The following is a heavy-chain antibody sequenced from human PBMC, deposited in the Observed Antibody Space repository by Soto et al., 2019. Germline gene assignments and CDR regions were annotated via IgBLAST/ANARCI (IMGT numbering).Heavy chain of an antibody. D-gene: IGHD5-18*01. J-gene: IGHJ4*02. CDR2: INAGNGNT. CDR1: GYTFTSYA. V-gene: IGHV1-3*01. CDR3: TRGLNGYSHYFDY. Sequence: QVQLVQSGAEVKKPGASVKVSCKASGYTFTSYAMHWVRQAPGQRLEWMGWINAGNGNTKYSQKFQGRVTITRDTPARTAYMELSSLRSEDTAVYYCTRGLNGYSHYFDYWGQGTLVTVSS.